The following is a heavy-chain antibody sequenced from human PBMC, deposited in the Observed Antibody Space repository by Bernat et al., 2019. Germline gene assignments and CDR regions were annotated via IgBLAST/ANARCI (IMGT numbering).Heavy chain of an antibody. V-gene: IGHV3-48*02. J-gene: IGHJ4*02. CDR2: ISSRSSTI. CDR3: AREGVGSSGYDALDVLNY. Sequence: EVQLVESGGGLVQPGGSLRLSCAASGFSFSTYSMTWVRQAPGKGLEWVSYISSRSSTIYYAGSVKGRFTISRDNAKNSLYLQMNSLRDEDTAVYYCAREGVGSSGYDALDVLNYWGQGTLVTVSS. D-gene: IGHD5-12*01. CDR1: GFSFSTYS.